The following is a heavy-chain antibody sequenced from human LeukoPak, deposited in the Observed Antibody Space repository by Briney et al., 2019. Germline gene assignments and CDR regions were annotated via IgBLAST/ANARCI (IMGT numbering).Heavy chain of an antibody. V-gene: IGHV4-34*01. J-gene: IGHJ4*02. CDR3: ARGSAVLRFLEWLPEYYFDY. CDR2: INHSGST. D-gene: IGHD3-3*01. CDR1: GGSFSGYY. Sequence: PSETLSLSCAVYGGSFSGYYWSWIRQPPGKGLEWIGEINHSGSTNYNPSLKSRVTISVDTSKNQFSLKLSSVTAADTAVYYCARGSAVLRFLEWLPEYYFDYWGQGTLVTVSS.